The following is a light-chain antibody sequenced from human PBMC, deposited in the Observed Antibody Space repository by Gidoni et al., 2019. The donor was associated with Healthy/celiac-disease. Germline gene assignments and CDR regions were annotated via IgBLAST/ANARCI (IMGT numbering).Light chain of an antibody. Sequence: DIQMTQSPSSLSASLGDRVTITCRASQSISSYLHWYQQKPGKAPTLLIYSASSLQSGVPARFSGRGSGTDFTLTISSLQPEDFATYYCQQSYSTPLTCGGGTKVEIK. CDR2: SAS. J-gene: IGKJ4*01. CDR3: QQSYSTPLT. V-gene: IGKV1-39*01. CDR1: QSISSY.